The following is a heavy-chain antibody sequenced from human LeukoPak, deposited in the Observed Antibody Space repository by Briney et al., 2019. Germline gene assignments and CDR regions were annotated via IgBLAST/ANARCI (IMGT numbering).Heavy chain of an antibody. J-gene: IGHJ6*04. V-gene: IGHV1-69*06. CDR2: IIPIFGTA. D-gene: IGHD2-2*01. Sequence: ASVKVSCKASGGTFSSYAISWVRQAPGQGLEWMGGIIPIFGTANYAQKFQGRVTITADKSTSTAYMELSSLRSEDTAVYYCASRIVVVPAAMLTGPDNYYYGMDVWGKGTTVTVSS. CDR1: GGTFSSYA. CDR3: ASRIVVVPAAMLTGPDNYYYGMDV.